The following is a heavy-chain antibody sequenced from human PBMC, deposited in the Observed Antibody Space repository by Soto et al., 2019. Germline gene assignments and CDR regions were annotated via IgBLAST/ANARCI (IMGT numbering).Heavy chain of an antibody. Sequence: SETRSLTCTVSGGCISSDEYHWTWLCQPPGKGLQRIGYIYYSGYTYYNPSLKSRVSISVDTSKSRFSLQLTSVTAADTAVNYCARDQNGCSNSSCPGMDVWGQGATVAVSS. D-gene: IGHD2-2*01. CDR3: ARDQNGCSNSSCPGMDV. J-gene: IGHJ6*02. CDR1: GGCISSDEYH. CDR2: IYYSGYT. V-gene: IGHV4-30-4*01.